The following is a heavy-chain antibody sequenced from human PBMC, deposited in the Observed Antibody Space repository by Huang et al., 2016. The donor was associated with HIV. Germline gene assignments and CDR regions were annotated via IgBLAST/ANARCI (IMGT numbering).Heavy chain of an antibody. J-gene: IGHJ4*02. Sequence: QVQLQELGPGLVKPSETLSLTCTVSGDSVSRSRNYWRWFRQPPGTGLEWIGYIYYRGSTKYKPSLKRRVTISVDTAKNQFSLKGTSVTAADTAVYYCATRAYVDYPSDYWGQGTLVTVSS. V-gene: IGHV4-61*01. CDR3: ATRAYVDYPSDY. CDR1: GDSVSRSRNY. D-gene: IGHD4-17*01. CDR2: IYYRGST.